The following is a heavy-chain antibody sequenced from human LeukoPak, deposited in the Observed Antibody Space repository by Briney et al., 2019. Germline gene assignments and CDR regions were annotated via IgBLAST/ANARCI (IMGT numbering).Heavy chain of an antibody. J-gene: IGHJ4*02. CDR2: IYTSGST. CDR1: GGSISSYY. V-gene: IGHV4-4*07. Sequence: SETLSLTCTVSGGSISSYYWSWIRQPAGEGLEWIGRIYTSGSTNYNPSLKSRVTMSLDTSKNQFSLNVSSVTAADTAVYYCARDKGGYKNGGFDFWGQGTLVTVSS. CDR3: ARDKGGYKNGGFDF. D-gene: IGHD5-24*01.